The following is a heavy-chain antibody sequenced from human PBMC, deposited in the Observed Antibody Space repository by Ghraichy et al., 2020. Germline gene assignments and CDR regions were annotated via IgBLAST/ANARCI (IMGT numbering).Heavy chain of an antibody. J-gene: IGHJ5*02. D-gene: IGHD6-13*01. CDR3: ARAQRGSSSSSRGFGP. Sequence: SETLSLTCAVYGGSFSGYYWSWIRQPPGKGLEWIGEINHSGSTNYNPSLKSRVTISVDTSKNQFSLKLSSVTAADTAVYYCARAQRGSSSSSRGFGPWGQGTLVTVSS. V-gene: IGHV4-34*01. CDR2: INHSGST. CDR1: GGSFSGYY.